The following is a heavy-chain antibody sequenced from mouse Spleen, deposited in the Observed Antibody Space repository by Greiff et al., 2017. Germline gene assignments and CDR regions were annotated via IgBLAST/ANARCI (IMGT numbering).Heavy chain of an antibody. Sequence: EVKLMESGPGLVKPSQSLSLTCSVTGYSITSGYYWNWIRQFPGNKLEWMGYISYDGSNNYNPSLKNRISITRDTSKNQFFLKLNSVTTEDTATYYCARGGNYEDWYFDVWGAGTTVTVSS. CDR1: GYSITSGYY. J-gene: IGHJ1*01. CDR3: ARGGNYEDWYFDV. CDR2: ISYDGSN. V-gene: IGHV3-6*01. D-gene: IGHD2-1*01.